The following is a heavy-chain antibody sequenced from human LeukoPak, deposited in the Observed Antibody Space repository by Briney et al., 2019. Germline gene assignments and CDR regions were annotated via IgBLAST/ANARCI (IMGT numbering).Heavy chain of an antibody. CDR1: GGSISSYY. Sequence: SETLSLTCTVSGGSISSYYWSWIRQPPGKGLEWIGEINHSGSTNYNPSLKSRVTISVDTSKNQFSLKLSSVTAADTAVYYCARGFNWGSPNYYYYYYMDVWGKGTTVTVSS. V-gene: IGHV4-34*01. CDR2: INHSGST. D-gene: IGHD7-27*01. CDR3: ARGFNWGSPNYYYYYYMDV. J-gene: IGHJ6*03.